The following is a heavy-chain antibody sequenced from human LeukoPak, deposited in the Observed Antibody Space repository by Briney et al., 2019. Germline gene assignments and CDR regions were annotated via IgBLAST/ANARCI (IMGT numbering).Heavy chain of an antibody. CDR2: INSDGSST. V-gene: IGHV3-74*01. Sequence: GGSLRLSCAASGFTFSSYWMHWVRQAPGKGLVWVSRINSDGSSTSYADSVKGRFTISRDNAKNTLYLQMNSLRAEDTAVYYCAREVVVVAATNAFDIWGQGTMVAVSS. CDR3: AREVVVVAATNAFDI. D-gene: IGHD2-15*01. CDR1: GFTFSSYW. J-gene: IGHJ3*02.